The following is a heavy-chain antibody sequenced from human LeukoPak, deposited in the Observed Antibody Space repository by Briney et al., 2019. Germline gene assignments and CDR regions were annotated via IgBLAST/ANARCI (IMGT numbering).Heavy chain of an antibody. CDR2: IIYSGNT. CDR3: ARRTVIAMTGSYDY. V-gene: IGHV4-39*02. D-gene: IGHD6-19*01. CDR1: GGSLSSSLYY. Sequence: PSETLSLTCTVSGGSLSSSLYYWDWIRQSPGTGLEWIGSIIYSGNTYYNPSLKSRVTISVDTSKNHFSLKLNSVTAADTAVYYCARRTVIAMTGSYDYWGQGTLVTVSS. J-gene: IGHJ4*02.